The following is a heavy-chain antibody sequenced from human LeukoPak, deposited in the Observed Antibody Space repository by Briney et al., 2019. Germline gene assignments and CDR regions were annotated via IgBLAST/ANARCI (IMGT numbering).Heavy chain of an antibody. CDR1: GYTFTGYY. D-gene: IGHD2-15*01. Sequence: ASVKVSCKASGYTFTGYYMHWVRQAPGQGLEWMGRINPNSGGTNYAQKFQGRVTMTRDTSISTAYMELSRLRSDDTAVYYCARFDIVVVVAAGHDAFDIWGQGTMVTVSS. V-gene: IGHV1-2*06. CDR3: ARFDIVVVVAAGHDAFDI. CDR2: INPNSGGT. J-gene: IGHJ3*02.